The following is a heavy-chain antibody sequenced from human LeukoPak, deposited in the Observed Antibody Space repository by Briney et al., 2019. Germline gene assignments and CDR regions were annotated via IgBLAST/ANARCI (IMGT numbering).Heavy chain of an antibody. CDR3: ARDHYPLWSGYDWGCWFDP. V-gene: IGHV3-15*01. CDR2: IKSKSDDGTT. D-gene: IGHD3-3*01. Sequence: GGSLRLSCAASGFIFSNAWMSWVRQAPGKGLEWVGRIKSKSDDGTTDYAAPVKGRFTISRDDSKNTLYLQMNSLKTEDTAVYYCARDHYPLWSGYDWGCWFDPWGQGTLVTVSS. J-gene: IGHJ5*02. CDR1: GFIFSNAW.